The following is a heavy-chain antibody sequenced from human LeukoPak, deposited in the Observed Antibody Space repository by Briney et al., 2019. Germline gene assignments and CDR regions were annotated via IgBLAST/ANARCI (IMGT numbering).Heavy chain of an antibody. Sequence: KPSETLSLTCAVYGGSFSGYYWSWIRQPPGKGLEWIGEINHSGSTNYNPSLKSRVTISVDTSKNQFSLKLSSVTAADTAVYYCARGSGLFLMLDAFDIWGQGTMVTVSS. D-gene: IGHD3-10*01. CDR2: INHSGST. J-gene: IGHJ3*02. V-gene: IGHV4-34*01. CDR3: ARGSGLFLMLDAFDI. CDR1: GGSFSGYY.